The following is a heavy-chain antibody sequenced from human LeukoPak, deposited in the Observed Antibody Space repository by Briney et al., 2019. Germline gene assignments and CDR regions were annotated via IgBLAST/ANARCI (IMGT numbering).Heavy chain of an antibody. CDR2: MNPNNGNT. Sequence: GASVKVSCKASGFTFTSYDINWVRQASGQGLEWMGWMNPNNGNTGYAQKFQGRVTMTRDTSISTAYMELRGLRSEDTAVYYCARDRRAYYGDYVFDYWGQGTLVTVSS. J-gene: IGHJ4*02. V-gene: IGHV1-8*01. CDR1: GFTFTSYD. CDR3: ARDRRAYYGDYVFDY. D-gene: IGHD4-17*01.